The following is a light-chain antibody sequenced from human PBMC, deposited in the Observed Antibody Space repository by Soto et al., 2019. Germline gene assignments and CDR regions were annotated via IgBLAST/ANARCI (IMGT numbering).Light chain of an antibody. CDR2: AAS. CDR1: QSISSY. V-gene: IGKV1-39*01. Sequence: DKQMNQSASALSASVGDRVTITCRASQSISSYLNWYQQKPGKAPKLLIYAASTLQSGVPSRFSGSGSGTDFTLTISSLQPEDVGVYYCMQALQSLITFGHGTRLEIK. CDR3: MQALQSLIT. J-gene: IGKJ5*01.